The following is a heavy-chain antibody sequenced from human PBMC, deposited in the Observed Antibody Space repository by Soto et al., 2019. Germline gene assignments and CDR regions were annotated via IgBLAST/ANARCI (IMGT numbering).Heavy chain of an antibody. J-gene: IGHJ4*02. V-gene: IGHV1-69*08. CDR3: ARGTVTLFGVVTPLDY. CDR1: GGSFNSFH. Sequence: QVQLVQSGAEVKRPGSSVKVSCKSSGGSFNSFHFNWVRQAPGQGLEWMGRIIPMLDRTQYAQMFQGRVTITADKSTSTAYMEMSGLESVDTAVYYCARGTVTLFGVVTPLDYWGQGTLVTVSS. D-gene: IGHD3-3*01. CDR2: IIPMLDRT.